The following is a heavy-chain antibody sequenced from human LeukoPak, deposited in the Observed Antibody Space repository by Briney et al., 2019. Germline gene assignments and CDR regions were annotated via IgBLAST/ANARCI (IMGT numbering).Heavy chain of an antibody. CDR1: GTRPTRYW. Sequence: LKISSKGSGTRPTRYWVGWLRPMPGKRLEWMGIISPLDSDTRYSPSFQGQVTISADKSTNTAYLQWSSLKASDTGMYYCARHPQTYSSGWYLWDYWGQGTLVTVSS. V-gene: IGHV5-51*01. CDR3: ARHPQTYSSGWYLWDY. J-gene: IGHJ4*02. CDR2: ISPLDSDT. D-gene: IGHD6-19*01.